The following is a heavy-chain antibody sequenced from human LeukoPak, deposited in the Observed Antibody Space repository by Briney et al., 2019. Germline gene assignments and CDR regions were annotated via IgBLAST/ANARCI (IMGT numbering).Heavy chain of an antibody. J-gene: IGHJ4*02. D-gene: IGHD2-21*02. Sequence: GSVKVSCKASGYTFTTYAIHWVRQAPGQGLEWMGWINVGNANTRYSQKFQGRVTITRDTSASTAYIEMSSLRSEDTAVYYCARAYCGGDCYNDYWGQGTLVTVSS. CDR1: GYTFTTYA. CDR2: INVGNANT. V-gene: IGHV1-3*01. CDR3: ARAYCGGDCYNDY.